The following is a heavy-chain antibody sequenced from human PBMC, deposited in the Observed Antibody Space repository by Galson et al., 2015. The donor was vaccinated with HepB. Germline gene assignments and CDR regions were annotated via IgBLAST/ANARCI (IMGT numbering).Heavy chain of an antibody. J-gene: IGHJ3*02. Sequence: SLRLSCAASGFTFSSHWMHWVRQAPGKGLVWVSRINSDGSSTSYADSVKGRFIISRDNAKDTLYLQMNSLRAEDTAVYYCARKFASFDIWGQGTMVTVSS. CDR1: GFTFSSHW. CDR3: ARKFASFDI. V-gene: IGHV3-74*01. CDR2: INSDGSST. D-gene: IGHD3-10*01.